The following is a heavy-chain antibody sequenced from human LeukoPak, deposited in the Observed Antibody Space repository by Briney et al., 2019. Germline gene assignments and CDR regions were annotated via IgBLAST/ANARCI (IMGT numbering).Heavy chain of an antibody. CDR1: GYTFTGYY. V-gene: IGHV1-2*02. Sequence: ASVKVSCKASGYTFTGYYMHWVRQAPGQGLEWMGWINPNSGGTNYAQKFQGRVTMTRDTSISTAYMELSRLRSDDTAVYYCARDIHQDYYGSGSLDYWGQGTLVTVSS. D-gene: IGHD3-10*01. J-gene: IGHJ4*02. CDR3: ARDIHQDYYGSGSLDY. CDR2: INPNSGGT.